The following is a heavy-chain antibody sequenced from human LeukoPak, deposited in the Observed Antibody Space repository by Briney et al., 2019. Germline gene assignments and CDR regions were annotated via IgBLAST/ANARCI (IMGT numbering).Heavy chain of an antibody. Sequence: GTSLRLSCAASRFTFISYAIHCVRHAPGKGLEWVAVISFHGTDTFYADSVKGRFTISRDNSKNTLYLQMKSLRAEETAVYYCAKGGGYEAQYYYYYLDVWGKGTTVTISS. CDR2: ISFHGTDT. V-gene: IGHV3-30*04. CDR1: RFTFISYA. J-gene: IGHJ6*03. CDR3: AKGGGYEAQYYYYYLDV. D-gene: IGHD5-12*01.